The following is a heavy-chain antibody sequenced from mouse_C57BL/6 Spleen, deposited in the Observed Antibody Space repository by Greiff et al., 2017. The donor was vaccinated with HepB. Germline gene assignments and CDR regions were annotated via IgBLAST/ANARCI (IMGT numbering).Heavy chain of an antibody. V-gene: IGHV5-6*01. CDR2: ISSGGSYT. J-gene: IGHJ3*01. CDR1: GFTFSSYG. D-gene: IGHD1-1*01. CDR3: ARFYGSSFPWFAY. Sequence: EVQLQESGGDLVKPGGSLKLSCAASGFTFSSYGMSWVRQTPDKRLEWVATISSGGSYTYYPDSVKGRFTISRDNAKNTLYLQMSSLKSEDTAMYYCARFYGSSFPWFAYWGQGTLVTVSA.